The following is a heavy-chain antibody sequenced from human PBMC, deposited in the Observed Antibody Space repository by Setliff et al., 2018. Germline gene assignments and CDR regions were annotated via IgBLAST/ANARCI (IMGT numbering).Heavy chain of an antibody. D-gene: IGHD3-16*01. CDR2: ISATSLNT. Sequence: QPGGSLRLSCAASGFTFSSYSMHWLRQAPGRGLEWVAYISATSLNTYYADSVKGRFTNSRDNAKNSLFLQMNSLRAEDTAIYFCARDRGGGLYDYWGLGTLVTVSS. V-gene: IGHV3-48*01. J-gene: IGHJ4*02. CDR3: ARDRGGGLYDY. CDR1: GFTFSSYS.